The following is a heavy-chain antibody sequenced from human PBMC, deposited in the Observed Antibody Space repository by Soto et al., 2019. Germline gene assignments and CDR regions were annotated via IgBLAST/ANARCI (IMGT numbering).Heavy chain of an antibody. CDR3: AADYRRSY. CDR1: GFTFSSYS. V-gene: IGHV3-21*01. J-gene: IGHJ4*02. Sequence: GGSLRLSCAASGFTFSSYSMNWVRQAPGKGLEWVSSISSSSSYIYYAGSVKGRFTISRDNAKNSLYLQMNSLRAEDTAVYYCAADYRRSYWGQGTLVTVSS. CDR2: ISSSSSYI. D-gene: IGHD4-4*01.